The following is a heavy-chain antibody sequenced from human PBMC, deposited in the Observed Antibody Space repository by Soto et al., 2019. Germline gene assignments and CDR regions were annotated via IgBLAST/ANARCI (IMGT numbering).Heavy chain of an antibody. J-gene: IGHJ6*02. CDR1: GYTFTSYY. V-gene: IGHV1-46*01. Sequence: ASVKVSCKASGYTFTSYYMHWVRQAPGQGLEWMGIINPSGGSTSYAQKFQGRVTITRDTSTSTVYMELSSLRSEDTAVYYCQRDLRYDFWSGYFAYGMDVWGQGTTVPVYS. CDR3: QRDLRYDFWSGYFAYGMDV. D-gene: IGHD3-3*01. CDR2: INPSGGST.